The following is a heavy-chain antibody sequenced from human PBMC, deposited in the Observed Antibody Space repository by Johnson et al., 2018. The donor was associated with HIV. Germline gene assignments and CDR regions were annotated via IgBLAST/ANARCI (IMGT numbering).Heavy chain of an antibody. D-gene: IGHD6-6*01. J-gene: IGHJ3*02. Sequence: VQLVESGGGLVQPGGSLRLSCAASGFTFSSYWMHWVRQAPGKGLVWVSRINGDGSRTSYADSVKGRFTIARDNAKNTLFLEMNSLRAEDTAVYYCARAERSSSGVDAFDIWGQGTMVTVSS. CDR2: INGDGSRT. CDR3: ARAERSSSGVDAFDI. V-gene: IGHV3-74*01. CDR1: GFTFSSYW.